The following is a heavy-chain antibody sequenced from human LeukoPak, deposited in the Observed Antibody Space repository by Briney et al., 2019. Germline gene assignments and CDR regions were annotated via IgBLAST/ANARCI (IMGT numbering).Heavy chain of an antibody. CDR1: GFTFSSCE. CDR3: ARESVAAAGSSDY. CDR2: ISSSGSTI. J-gene: IGHJ4*02. Sequence: TGGSLRLSCAASGFTFSSCEVNWVRQAPGKGLEWVSYISSSGSTIYYADSVRGRFTISRDNAKNSLYLQMNSLRAEDTAVYYCARESVAAAGSSDYWGQGTLVTVSS. D-gene: IGHD6-13*01. V-gene: IGHV3-48*03.